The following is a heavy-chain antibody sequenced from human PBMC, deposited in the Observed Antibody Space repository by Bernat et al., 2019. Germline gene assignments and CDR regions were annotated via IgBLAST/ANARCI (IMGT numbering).Heavy chain of an antibody. D-gene: IGHD5-24*01. CDR3: ARGRDGYRGTNFDY. CDR1: GYTFTNYF. Sequence: QVQLVQSGAEVKKPGASVTISCKASGYTFTNYFMHWVRQAPGQGLEWMAITNPSGGSSGYTQKFQGGVSMTRDTSTSTVYMEMRSLRSEDTAVYFCARGRDGYRGTNFDYWGQGTLVTVSS. V-gene: IGHV1-46*03. J-gene: IGHJ4*02. CDR2: TNPSGGSS.